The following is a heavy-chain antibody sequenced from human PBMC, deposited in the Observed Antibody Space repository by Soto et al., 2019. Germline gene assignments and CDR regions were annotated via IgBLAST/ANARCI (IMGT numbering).Heavy chain of an antibody. D-gene: IGHD3-22*01. CDR1: GYTLTELS. Sequence: GASVKVSCKVSGYTLTELSMHWVRQAPGKGLEWMGGFDPEDGETIYAQKFQGRVTMTEDTSTDTAYMELSSLRSEDTAVYYCAIPTSYYDSSGYYFFHDAFDIWGQGTMVTVSS. CDR2: FDPEDGET. V-gene: IGHV1-24*01. CDR3: AIPTSYYDSSGYYFFHDAFDI. J-gene: IGHJ3*02.